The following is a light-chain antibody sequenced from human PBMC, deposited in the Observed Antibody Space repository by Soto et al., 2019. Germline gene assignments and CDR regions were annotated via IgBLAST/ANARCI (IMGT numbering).Light chain of an antibody. J-gene: IGLJ2*01. CDR2: NNN. V-gene: IGLV1-44*01. Sequence: QSVLTQPPSASGTPGQRVTISCSGSSSNIGSNTVNWYQQLPGTAPKLLIYNNNQRPSGVPDRFSGSKSATSASLAISGLQSEDEADYYCASWDDSLNGPGVVFGGGTKLTVL. CDR1: SSNIGSNT. CDR3: ASWDDSLNGPGVV.